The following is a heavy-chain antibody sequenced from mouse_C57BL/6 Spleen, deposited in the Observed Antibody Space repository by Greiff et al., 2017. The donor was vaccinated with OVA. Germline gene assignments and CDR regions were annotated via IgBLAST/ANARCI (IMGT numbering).Heavy chain of an antibody. V-gene: IGHV1-81*01. J-gene: IGHJ4*01. CDR3: ARGGDYDEVYAMDY. Sequence: VKLMESGAELARPGASVKLSCKASGYTFTSYGISWVKQRTGQGLEWIGEIYPRSGNTYYNEKFKGKATLTADKSSSTAYMELRSLTSEDSAVYFCARGGDYDEVYAMDYWGQGTSVTVSS. D-gene: IGHD2-4*01. CDR1: GYTFTSYG. CDR2: IYPRSGNT.